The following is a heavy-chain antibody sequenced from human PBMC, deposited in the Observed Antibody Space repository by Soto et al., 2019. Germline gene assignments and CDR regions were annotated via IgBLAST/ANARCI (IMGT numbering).Heavy chain of an antibody. V-gene: IGHV4-59*01. J-gene: IGHJ4*02. D-gene: IGHD3-10*01. CDR1: GGSINNYY. CDR3: ARGHYGGYCDY. CDR2: IQYTGST. Sequence: PSETLSLTCTVSGGSINNYYWAWIRQPPGKGLEWIGYIQYTGSTNYHPSLKSRVTISVDASKHQFSLKLSSVTAADTAVYYCARGHYGGYCDYWGQGTLVTVSS.